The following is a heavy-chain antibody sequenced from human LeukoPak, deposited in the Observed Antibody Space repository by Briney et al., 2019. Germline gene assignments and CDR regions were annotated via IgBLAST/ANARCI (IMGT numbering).Heavy chain of an antibody. Sequence: PGGSLRLSCAASGFTFSSYWMHWVRQAPGKGLVWVSRINPDGSTTSYADSVQGRFTISRDNAKNMLYLQMSSLRAEDTAVYYCVRDLRESDFWGQGTLVTVSS. CDR3: VRDLRESDF. CDR1: GFTFSSYW. V-gene: IGHV3-74*01. J-gene: IGHJ4*02. CDR2: INPDGSTT.